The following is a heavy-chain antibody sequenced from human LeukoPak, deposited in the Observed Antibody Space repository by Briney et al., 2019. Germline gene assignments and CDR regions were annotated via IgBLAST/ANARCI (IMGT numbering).Heavy chain of an antibody. Sequence: SETLSLTCAVFRGSITNSSCYWGWIRQPPGKGLEWIGGIYYTGTTYYSPSLNSRITISMDTSKNQFSLKLSSVTAADTAVYYCARYDSSGYYNDAFDIWGQGTMVTVSS. CDR1: RGSITNSSCY. CDR2: IYYTGTT. D-gene: IGHD3-22*01. CDR3: ARYDSSGYYNDAFDI. V-gene: IGHV4-39*01. J-gene: IGHJ3*02.